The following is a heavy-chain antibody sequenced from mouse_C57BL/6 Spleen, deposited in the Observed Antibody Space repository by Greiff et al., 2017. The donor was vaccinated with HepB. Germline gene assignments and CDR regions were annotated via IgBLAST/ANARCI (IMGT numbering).Heavy chain of an antibody. V-gene: IGHV1-55*01. D-gene: IGHD3-3*01. Sequence: VQLVESGAELVKPGASVKMSCKASGYTFTSYWITWVKQRPGQGLEWIGDIYPGSGSTNYNEKFKSKATLTVDTSSSTAYMQLSSLTSEDSAVYYCARGDGFDYWGQGTTLTVSS. CDR1: GYTFTSYW. CDR2: IYPGSGST. J-gene: IGHJ2*01. CDR3: ARGDGFDY.